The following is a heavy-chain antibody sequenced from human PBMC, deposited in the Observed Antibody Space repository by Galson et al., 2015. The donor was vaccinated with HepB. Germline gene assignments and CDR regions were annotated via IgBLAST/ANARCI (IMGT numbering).Heavy chain of an antibody. CDR3: ATRRGLYCSGGSCYSAPFDY. V-gene: IGHV1-18*04. J-gene: IGHJ4*02. CDR2: INAGNGNT. Sequence: SVKVSCKASGYTFTSYGISWVRQAPGQGLEWMGWINAGNGNTKYSQKFQGRVTITRDTSASTAYMELSSLRSEDTAVYYCATRRGLYCSGGSCYSAPFDYWGQGTLVTVSS. D-gene: IGHD2-15*01. CDR1: GYTFTSYG.